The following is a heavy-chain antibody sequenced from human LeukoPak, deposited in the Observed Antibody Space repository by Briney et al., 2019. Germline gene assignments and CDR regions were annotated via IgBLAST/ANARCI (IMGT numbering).Heavy chain of an antibody. V-gene: IGHV1-8*01. CDR1: GYTFSSHD. Sequence: ASVTVSCKASGYTFSSHDINWVRQATGQGLEWMGWMNPNSGNTGYAQKFQGRVTMTRNTPIGTAYMELSSLRSEDTAVYYCARGYSINCSSTSCNHYLNWFDPWGQGTLVTVSS. J-gene: IGHJ5*02. D-gene: IGHD2-2*01. CDR3: ARGYSINCSSTSCNHYLNWFDP. CDR2: MNPNSGNT.